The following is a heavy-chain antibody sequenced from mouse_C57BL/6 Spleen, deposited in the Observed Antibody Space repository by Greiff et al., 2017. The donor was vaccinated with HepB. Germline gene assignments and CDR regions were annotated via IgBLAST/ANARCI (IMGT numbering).Heavy chain of an antibody. CDR3: AREDDGYYWNYAMDY. CDR2: IHPNSGST. J-gene: IGHJ4*01. Sequence: QVQLQQPGAELVKPGASVKLSCKASGYTFTSYWMHWVKQRPGQGLEWIGMIHPNSGSTNYNEKFKSKATLTVDKSSSTAYMQLSSLTSEDSAVYYCAREDDGYYWNYAMDYWGQGTSVTVSS. V-gene: IGHV1-64*01. CDR1: GYTFTSYW. D-gene: IGHD2-3*01.